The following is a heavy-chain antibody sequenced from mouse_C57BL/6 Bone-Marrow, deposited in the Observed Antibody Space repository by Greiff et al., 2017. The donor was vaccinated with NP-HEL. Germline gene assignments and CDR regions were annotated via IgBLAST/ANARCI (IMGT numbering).Heavy chain of an antibody. CDR1: GYTFTSYW. V-gene: IGHV1-59*01. CDR3: ARGPGPFAY. CDR2: IDPSDSYT. Sequence: VQLQQSGAELVRPGTSVKLSCKASGYTFTSYWMHWVKQRPGQGLEWIGVIDPSDSYTNYNQKFKGKATLTVDTSSSTAYMQLSSLTSEDSAVYYCARGPGPFAYWGQGTLVTVSA. J-gene: IGHJ3*01.